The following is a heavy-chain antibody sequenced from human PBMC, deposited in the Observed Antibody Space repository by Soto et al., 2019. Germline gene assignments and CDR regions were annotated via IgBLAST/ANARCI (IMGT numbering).Heavy chain of an antibody. CDR3: ARVRFVRGVINEPIDH. D-gene: IGHD3-10*01. CDR1: GFTFSSYS. V-gene: IGHV3-21*01. J-gene: IGHJ4*02. CDR2: ISSSSGYI. Sequence: EVQLVESGGGPVKPGGSLRLSCAASGFTFSSYSMNWVRQAPGKGLEWVSSISSSSGYIYYADSVKGRFTISRDNAKNSLYLQMNSLRVEDTAVYYCARVRFVRGVINEPIDHWGQGTLVTVSS.